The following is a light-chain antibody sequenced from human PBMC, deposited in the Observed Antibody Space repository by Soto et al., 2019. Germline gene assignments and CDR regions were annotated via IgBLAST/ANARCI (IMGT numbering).Light chain of an antibody. J-gene: IGKJ1*01. CDR1: QSIRRY. V-gene: IGKV1-39*01. Sequence: IRMTHSPSSLSASTSYRVTITARASQSIRRYLDWYQQKPGKAPKLLIYAASSLQSGVPSRFTGSGSGTDFTLTISCLQSEDFATYYCQQSYSNPRTFGQGTKVDIK. CDR3: QQSYSNPRT. CDR2: AAS.